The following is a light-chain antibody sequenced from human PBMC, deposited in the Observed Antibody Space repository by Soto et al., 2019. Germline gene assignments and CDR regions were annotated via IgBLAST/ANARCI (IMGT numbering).Light chain of an antibody. V-gene: IGLV2-23*02. J-gene: IGLJ1*01. CDR3: TSYAGGSSPYV. CDR2: EVS. Sequence: QSVLTQPASVSGSPGQSITISCTGTSSDVGYYNLVSWYQQHPGKAPKLMIYEVSKRPSGVSNRFSGSKSGNTASLTISGLQAEDEADYYCTSYAGGSSPYVFGTGTKLTVL. CDR1: SSDVGYYNL.